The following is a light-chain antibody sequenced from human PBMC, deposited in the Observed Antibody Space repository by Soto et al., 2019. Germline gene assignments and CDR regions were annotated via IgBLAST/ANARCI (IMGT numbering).Light chain of an antibody. Sequence: DIHLTQSPSSLSSAVGDRVTITCRPSQAILTYVNWLQQKAGKAPEVLIYGASGLRSGVPSRFTGSGSATDFTLTITSLQREDAGTYFCQQTFSPDVTFGRGTKVDNK. CDR1: QAILTY. CDR3: QQTFSPDVT. V-gene: IGKV1-39*01. CDR2: GAS. J-gene: IGKJ4*01.